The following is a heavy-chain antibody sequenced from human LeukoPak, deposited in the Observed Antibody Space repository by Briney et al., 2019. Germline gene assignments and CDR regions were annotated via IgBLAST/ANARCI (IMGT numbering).Heavy chain of an antibody. Sequence: GGSLRLSCTASGFTVNNYAMSWVRQAPGKGLEWVSALSASGRSTYYPDSVEGRFTISRDNSKNTLSLDMTSLRDEATAVYYCPKEGGGIPAAHPSDHWGQGTLVTVSS. CDR1: GFTVNNYA. V-gene: IGHV3-23*01. CDR2: LSASGRST. D-gene: IGHD2-2*01. CDR3: PKEGGGIPAAHPSDH. J-gene: IGHJ4*02.